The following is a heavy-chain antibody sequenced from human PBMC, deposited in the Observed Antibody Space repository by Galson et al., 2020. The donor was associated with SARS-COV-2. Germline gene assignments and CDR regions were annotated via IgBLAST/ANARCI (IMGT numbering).Heavy chain of an antibody. D-gene: IGHD6-13*01. CDR2: ISGSGGST. Sequence: GESLKISCAASGFTFSSYAMSWVRQVPGKGLEWVSAISGSGGSTYYADSGKGRFTISRDNSKNTLYLQMNSLRAEDTAVYYCVGGRRASSSWYGQFGYWGQGTLVTVSS. J-gene: IGHJ4*02. V-gene: IGHV3-23*01. CDR3: VGGRRASSSWYGQFGY. CDR1: GFTFSSYA.